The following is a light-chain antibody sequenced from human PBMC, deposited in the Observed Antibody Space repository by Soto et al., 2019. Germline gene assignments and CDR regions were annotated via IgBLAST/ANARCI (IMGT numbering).Light chain of an antibody. CDR2: GVS. V-gene: IGKV3-15*01. Sequence: IVLTQSPDNLSVSPEESATLCCRASQSVCRHLVCYQQKFGEAPRLLIYGVSTRATGVPARFSGSGSGTEFTLTTSSRQPEDFAVYYYQQRSHSPVTFGGGTKVDIK. CDR1: QSVCRH. CDR3: QQRSHSPVT. J-gene: IGKJ4*02.